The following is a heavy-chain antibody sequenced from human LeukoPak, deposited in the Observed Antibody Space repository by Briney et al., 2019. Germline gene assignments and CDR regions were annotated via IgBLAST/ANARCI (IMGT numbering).Heavy chain of an antibody. CDR1: GDSISSYY. Sequence: SETLSLTCTVSGDSISSYYWSWIRQPAGKGLEWIGRIYTSGSTNYNPSLKSRVTISVDMSKNQFSLKLSSVTAADTAVYYCARDTRGGGFDYWGQGTLVTVSS. D-gene: IGHD3-16*01. CDR2: IYTSGST. J-gene: IGHJ4*02. V-gene: IGHV4-4*07. CDR3: ARDTRGGGFDY.